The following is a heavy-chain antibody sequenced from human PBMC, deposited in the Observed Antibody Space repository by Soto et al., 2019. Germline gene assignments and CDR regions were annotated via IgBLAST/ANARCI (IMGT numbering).Heavy chain of an antibody. CDR2: IIPIFGTA. V-gene: IGHV1-69*06. CDR1: GGIFSSYA. D-gene: IGHD5-12*01. J-gene: IGHJ4*02. Sequence: QVQLVQSGAEVKKPGSSVKVSCKASGGIFSSYAFSWVRQAPGQGLEWMGGIIPIFGTADYAQKFQGRVTITADKSTTTAYMELSSLRPDDTAVYYCAREVTVASYSFDFWGQGTLVTVSS. CDR3: AREVTVASYSFDF.